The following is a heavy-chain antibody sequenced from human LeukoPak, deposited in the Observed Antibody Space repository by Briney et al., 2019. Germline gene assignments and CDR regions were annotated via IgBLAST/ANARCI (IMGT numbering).Heavy chain of an antibody. J-gene: IGHJ4*02. V-gene: IGHV1-46*01. CDR2: INPSGGST. D-gene: IGHD2-15*01. CDR3: ARDQAPVVAANGDLDY. CDR1: GYTFTSYY. Sequence: GASVKVSCKASGYTFTSYYMHWVRQAPGQGLEWMGIINPSGGSTSYAQKFQGRVTMTRDTSTSTVYMELSSLRSEDTAVYYCARDQAPVVAANGDLDYWGQGTLVTVSS.